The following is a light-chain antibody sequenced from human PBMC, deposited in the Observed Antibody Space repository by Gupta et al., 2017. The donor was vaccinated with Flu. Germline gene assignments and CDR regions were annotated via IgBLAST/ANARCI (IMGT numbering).Light chain of an antibody. CDR3: LAYSGGTEDV. V-gene: IGLV7-43*01. CDR1: TGAVTSASY. Sequence: HTAVTQESSLTVSPGGTVTLTFTSTTGAVTSASYPTWFQQNPGKAPRALIYKANNKPSWTPARVSGSLPGDKAALTISDVRPEDEAEYYCLAYSGGTEDVFGGGTQVTFL. J-gene: IGLJ7*01. CDR2: KAN.